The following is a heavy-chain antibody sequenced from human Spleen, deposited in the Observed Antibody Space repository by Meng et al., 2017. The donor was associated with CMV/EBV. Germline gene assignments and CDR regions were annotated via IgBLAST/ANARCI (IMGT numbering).Heavy chain of an antibody. V-gene: IGHV3-7*01. J-gene: IGHJ6*02. Sequence: GESLKISCAASGFTFSSYWMSSVRQAPGKGLEWVANIKQDGSEKYYVDSVKGRFNISRDNAKNSLYLQMNSLRAEDTAVYYCARAGRWDFWSGSAYYGMDVWGQGTTVTVSS. CDR3: ARAGRWDFWSGSAYYGMDV. CDR2: IKQDGSEK. CDR1: GFTFSSYW. D-gene: IGHD3-3*01.